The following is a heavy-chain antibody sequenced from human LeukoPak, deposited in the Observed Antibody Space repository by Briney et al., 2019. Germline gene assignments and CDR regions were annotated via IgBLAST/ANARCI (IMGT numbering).Heavy chain of an antibody. V-gene: IGHV3-74*03. CDR2: IARDGVTT. CDR3: GRDMGALDY. D-gene: IGHD1-26*01. J-gene: IGHJ4*02. Sequence: GGSLRLSCAASGFTFSTYSMTWVRQVPGKGLEWVSRIARDGVTTQYAESVRGRFTISRDNAKNTVYLQMNSLGAGDTAVYYCGRDMGALDYWGQGTLVTVSS. CDR1: GFTFSTYS.